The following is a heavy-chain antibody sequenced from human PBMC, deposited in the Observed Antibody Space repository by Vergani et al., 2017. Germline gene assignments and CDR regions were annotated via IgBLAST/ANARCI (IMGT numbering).Heavy chain of an antibody. J-gene: IGHJ5*02. CDR3: AREGQQLVQS. D-gene: IGHD6-13*01. CDR1: GGTFSSYT. Sequence: QVQLVQSGAEVKKPGSSVNVSCKASGGTFSSYTISWVRQAPGQGLEWMGRIIPILGIANYEQKFQGRVTITADKSTSTAYMELSSLRSEDTAVYYCAREGQQLVQSWGQGTLVTVSS. V-gene: IGHV1-69*08. CDR2: IIPILGIA.